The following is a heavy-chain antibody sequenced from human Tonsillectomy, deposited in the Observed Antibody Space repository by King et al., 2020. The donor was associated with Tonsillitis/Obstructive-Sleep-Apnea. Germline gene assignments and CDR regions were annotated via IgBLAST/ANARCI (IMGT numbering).Heavy chain of an antibody. CDR3: AIGAGEVQLWSTYDFDY. CDR2: IIPIFGTA. D-gene: IGHD5-18*01. Sequence: QLVQSGAEVKKPGSSVKVSCKASGGTFSSYAISWVRQAPGQGLEWMGGIIPIFGTANYAQKFPGRVTITADESTSTAYVVLSSLRAEDTAVYYCAIGAGEVQLWSTYDFDYWGQGTLVTVSS. J-gene: IGHJ4*02. V-gene: IGHV1-69*12. CDR1: GGTFSSYA.